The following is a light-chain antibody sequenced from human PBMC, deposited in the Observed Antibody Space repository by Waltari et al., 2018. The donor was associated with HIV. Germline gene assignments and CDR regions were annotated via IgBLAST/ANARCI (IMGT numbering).Light chain of an antibody. CDR1: QRVSTI. V-gene: IGKV3-15*01. Sequence: IVITQSPATLAVAPGERATLSRTASQRVSTILDWYRQKPGQVPRLLIHSASTRATGIPARFSGSGSGTEFTLTISSLQSEDFAVYYCQQYDNWPYTFGQGTKLEIK. CDR3: QQYDNWPYT. J-gene: IGKJ2*01. CDR2: SAS.